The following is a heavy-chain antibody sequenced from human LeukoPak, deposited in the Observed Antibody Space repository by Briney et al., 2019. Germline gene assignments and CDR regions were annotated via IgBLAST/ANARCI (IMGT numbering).Heavy chain of an antibody. J-gene: IGHJ3*02. V-gene: IGHV3-30*04. Sequence: GRSLRLSCAASGFIFSNYAMDWVRQAPGKGLEWVGVISKDGSMKYYADSVKGRFTVSRDNSNNTVYLQMNSLKTEDTAVYYCAGESFDIWGQGTMVTVSS. CDR1: GFIFSNYA. CDR2: ISKDGSMK. CDR3: AGESFDI.